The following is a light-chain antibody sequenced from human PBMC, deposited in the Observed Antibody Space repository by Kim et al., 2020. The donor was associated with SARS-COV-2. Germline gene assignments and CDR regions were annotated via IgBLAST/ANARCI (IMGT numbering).Light chain of an antibody. V-gene: IGLV6-57*03. Sequence: TSTISFPRATGNVPADSLPWYRKRPGSAPTLVFYEDDATPSGVPDRFSGSIDTSSSSSSLPISGLKTEDEADYYCQSYDISNVIFGGGTQLTVL. CDR3: QSYDISNVI. CDR2: EDD. CDR1: TGNVPADS. J-gene: IGLJ2*01.